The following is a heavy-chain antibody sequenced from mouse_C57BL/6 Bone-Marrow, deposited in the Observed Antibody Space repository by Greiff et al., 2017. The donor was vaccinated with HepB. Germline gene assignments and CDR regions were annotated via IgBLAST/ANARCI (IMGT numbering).Heavy chain of an antibody. Sequence: EVQGVESGGGLVQPGGSMKLSCAASGFTFSDAWMDWVRQSPEKGLEWVAEIRNKANNHATYYAESVKGRFTISRDDSKSSVYLQMNSLRAEDTGIYYCTTIYYYGSSYDAMDYWGQGTSVTVSS. J-gene: IGHJ4*01. D-gene: IGHD1-1*01. CDR2: IRNKANNHAT. CDR3: TTIYYYGSSYDAMDY. V-gene: IGHV6-6*01. CDR1: GFTFSDAW.